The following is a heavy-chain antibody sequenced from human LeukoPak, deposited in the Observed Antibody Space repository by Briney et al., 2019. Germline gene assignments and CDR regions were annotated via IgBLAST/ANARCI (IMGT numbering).Heavy chain of an antibody. Sequence: PGGSLRLSCAASGFTFSSYGMSWVRQAPGKGLEWVPAISGSGGSTYYADSVKGRFTISRDNSKNTLYLQMNSLRAEDTAVYYCAKYRRQDYYFDYWGQGTLVTVSS. CDR1: GFTFSSYG. CDR3: AKYRRQDYYFDY. J-gene: IGHJ4*02. CDR2: ISGSGGST. D-gene: IGHD1-1*01. V-gene: IGHV3-23*01.